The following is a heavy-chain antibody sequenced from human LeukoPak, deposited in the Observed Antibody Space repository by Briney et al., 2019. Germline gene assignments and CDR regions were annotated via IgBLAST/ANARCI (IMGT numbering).Heavy chain of an antibody. CDR3: ARGQHGGLFEY. J-gene: IGHJ4*02. CDR2: IYPSGSI. V-gene: IGHV4-4*07. D-gene: IGHD2-15*01. Sequence: KPSETLSLTCTVSGGSISNYYWNWVRQPAGKGLEWIGRIYPSGSINYSPSLKSRVTMSVDTSKNQFSLKVSSVTAADTAVYYCARGQHGGLFEYWGLGTLVTVSS. CDR1: GGSISNYY.